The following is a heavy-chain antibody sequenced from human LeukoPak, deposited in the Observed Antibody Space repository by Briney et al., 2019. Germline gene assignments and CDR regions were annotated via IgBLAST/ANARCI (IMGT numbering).Heavy chain of an antibody. CDR1: GYSFNSNY. J-gene: IGHJ4*02. CDR2: IYPGDSST. D-gene: IGHD3-10*01. Sequence: GESLEISCKGSGYSFNSNYIGGGRQMPGKGLEWMGIIYPGDSSTRYSTSFEGQVPISADNSISTAYLQWSSLKASDTAMYYCAVRSVRYFESWGQGVLVTVSS. V-gene: IGHV5-51*01. CDR3: AVRSVRYFES.